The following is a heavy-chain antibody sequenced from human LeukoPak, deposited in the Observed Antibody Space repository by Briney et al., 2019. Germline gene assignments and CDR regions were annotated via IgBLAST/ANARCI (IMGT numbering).Heavy chain of an antibody. CDR2: ISSSGSTR. V-gene: IGHV3-11*01. J-gene: IGHJ4*02. CDR1: GFTFSDYY. Sequence: KSGGSLRLSCAASGFTFSDYYMSWIRQAPGKGLEWVSYISSSGSTRYYTDSVKGRFTISRDNAKKSLYPQMDSLRADDTAVYYCAREESVAGIDRFDYWGQGILVTVSS. CDR3: AREESVAGIDRFDY. D-gene: IGHD6-19*01.